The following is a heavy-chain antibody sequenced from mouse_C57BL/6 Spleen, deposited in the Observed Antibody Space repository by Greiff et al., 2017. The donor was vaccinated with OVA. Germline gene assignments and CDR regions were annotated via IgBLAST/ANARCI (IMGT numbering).Heavy chain of an antibody. CDR1: GFTFSSYG. CDR3: ARPFQAYYAMDY. Sequence: EVQRVESGGDLVKPGGSLKLSCAASGFTFSSYGMSWVRQTPDKRLEWVATISSGGSYTYYPDSVKGRFTISRDNAKNTLYLQMSSLKSEDTAMYYCARPFQAYYAMDYWGQGTSVTVSS. J-gene: IGHJ4*01. CDR2: ISSGGSYT. V-gene: IGHV5-6*01.